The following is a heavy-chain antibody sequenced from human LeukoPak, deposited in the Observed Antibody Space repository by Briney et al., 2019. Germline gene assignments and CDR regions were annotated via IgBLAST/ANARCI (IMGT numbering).Heavy chain of an antibody. V-gene: IGHV1-46*01. CDR1: GYTFTSYY. Sequence: ASVKVSCKASGYTFTSYYMHWVRQAPGQGLEWMGIINPSGGSTSYAQKLQGRVTMTRDTSTSTVYMELSSLRSEDTAVYYCARVVSMEDIVVVVAGAFDYWGQGTLVTVSS. CDR3: ARVVSMEDIVVVVAGAFDY. J-gene: IGHJ4*02. CDR2: INPSGGST. D-gene: IGHD2-15*01.